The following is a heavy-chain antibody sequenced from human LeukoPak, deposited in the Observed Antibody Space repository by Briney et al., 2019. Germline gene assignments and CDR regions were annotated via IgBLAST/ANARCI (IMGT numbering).Heavy chain of an antibody. V-gene: IGHV4-59*11. D-gene: IGHD5-24*01. CDR2: ISYIGST. J-gene: IGHJ4*02. Sequence: KPSETLSLTCAVSGDSFSSHYWTWIRQSPGKGLEWIGYISYIGSTNYNPSLKSRVTISIDTSKNQFSLKLSSVTAADTAVYYCAREYAYNDYWGQGTLVTVSS. CDR1: GDSFSSHY. CDR3: AREYAYNDY.